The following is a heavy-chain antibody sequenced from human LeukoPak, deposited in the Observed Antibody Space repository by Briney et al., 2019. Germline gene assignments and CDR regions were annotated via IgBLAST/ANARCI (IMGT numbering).Heavy chain of an antibody. J-gene: IGHJ6*03. CDR2: INPNTGGT. CDR1: GYTFTGYY. CDR3: ARGGSPSFGEVYYYYYYMDV. D-gene: IGHD3-10*01. V-gene: IGHV1-2*02. Sequence: ASVKVSCKASGYTFTGYYVHWVRQAPGQGLEWMGWINPNTGGTNYAQKFQGRVTMTRDTSISTAYMELSRLRSDDTAVYYCARGGSPSFGEVYYYYYYMDVWGKGTTVTVSS.